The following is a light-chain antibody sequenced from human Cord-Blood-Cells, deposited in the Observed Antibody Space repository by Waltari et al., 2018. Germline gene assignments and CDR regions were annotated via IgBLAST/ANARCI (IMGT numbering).Light chain of an antibody. CDR2: EGS. V-gene: IGLV2-23*01. Sequence: QSALTQPASVSGSPGQSITISCTGTSSDVGSYNLVSWYQQHPGKAPKPMIYEGSKRPSGVSNRFSGSKSGNTASLTISWRQAEDEADYYCCSYAGSNVVFGGGTKLTVL. J-gene: IGLJ2*01. CDR3: CSYAGSNVV. CDR1: SSDVGSYNL.